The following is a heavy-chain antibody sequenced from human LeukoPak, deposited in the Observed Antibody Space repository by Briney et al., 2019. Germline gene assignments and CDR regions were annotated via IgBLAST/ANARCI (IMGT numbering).Heavy chain of an antibody. Sequence: AGGSLRLSCAASGFSFRSQWMAWVRQAGGRGRGWLANIDEDGDEKLYVESVQGRFTVSRDHDRASLYLQMESLRAEDTAVYYCARHVPRGRSDFDCWGQGALVTVSS. D-gene: IGHD5-12*01. CDR3: ARHVPRGRSDFDC. J-gene: IGHJ4*02. CDR1: GFSFRSQW. V-gene: IGHV3-7*01. CDR2: IDEDGDEK.